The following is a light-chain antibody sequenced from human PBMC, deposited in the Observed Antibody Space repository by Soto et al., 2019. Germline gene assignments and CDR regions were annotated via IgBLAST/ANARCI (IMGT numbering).Light chain of an antibody. Sequence: EIVLTQSPATLSLSPGERATLSCRASQSVSSYLAWYQQKPGQAPRLLIYDASNRATGIPARFSGSGSGTDFTLTISSLEPEDFAVYYCQQRSNFFVGGTKVEIK. CDR2: DAS. J-gene: IGKJ4*01. CDR1: QSVSSY. CDR3: QQRSNF. V-gene: IGKV3-11*01.